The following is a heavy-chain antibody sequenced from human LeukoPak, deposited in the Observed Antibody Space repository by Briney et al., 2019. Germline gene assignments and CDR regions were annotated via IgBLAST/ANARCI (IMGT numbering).Heavy chain of an antibody. Sequence: ASVKVSFKASGGTFSSYAISWVRQAPGQGLEWMGRIIPILGIANYAQKFQGRVTITADKSTGTAYMELSSLRSEDTAVYYCARDDYGDYLTPYWGQGTLVTVSS. V-gene: IGHV1-69*04. D-gene: IGHD4-17*01. CDR2: IIPILGIA. CDR3: ARDDYGDYLTPY. J-gene: IGHJ4*02. CDR1: GGTFSSYA.